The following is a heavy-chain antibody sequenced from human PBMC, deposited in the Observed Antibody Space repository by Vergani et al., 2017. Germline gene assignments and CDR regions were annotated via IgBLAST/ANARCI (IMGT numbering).Heavy chain of an antibody. CDR2: IIPIVGKA. CDR1: GGTFSRYA. D-gene: IGHD2-2*01. V-gene: IGHV1-69*01. Sequence: QVQLVQSGAEVRQPGSSVKVSCKASGGTFSRYAFSRVRQAPGQGLEWMGGIIPIVGKADYAQRFQDRVKITADEFTNTAYMELSGLTSDDTAVYYCARSAGGVVVVPGXTQVPYHYYYMDVWDRGTTVTVAS. J-gene: IGHJ6*03. CDR3: ARSAGGVVVVPGXTQVPYHYYYMDV.